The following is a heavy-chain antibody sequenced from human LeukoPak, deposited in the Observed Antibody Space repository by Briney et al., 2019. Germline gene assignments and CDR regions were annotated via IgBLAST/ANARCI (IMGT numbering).Heavy chain of an antibody. CDR2: ISGSGGGT. Sequence: TGGSLRLSCAASGFTFRTYTMSWVRQAPGRGLEWVSAISGSGGGTFYADSVKGRFTISRDNSKNTLYLQMNSLTAEDTAIYYCAKYDDGDYTPPCDYWGQGTLVTVSS. V-gene: IGHV3-23*01. CDR1: GFTFRTYT. D-gene: IGHD4-17*01. CDR3: AKYDDGDYTPPCDY. J-gene: IGHJ4*02.